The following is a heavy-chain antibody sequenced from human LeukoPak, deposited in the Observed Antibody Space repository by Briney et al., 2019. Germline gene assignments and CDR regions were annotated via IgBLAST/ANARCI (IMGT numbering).Heavy chain of an antibody. CDR1: GGSIGSDY. V-gene: IGHV4-59*08. CDR2: IYYTGGT. D-gene: IGHD6-19*01. Sequence: PSETLSLTCTVSGGSIGSDYWTWIRQPPGKGLEYIGYIYYTGGTNYNPSLKSRVTISVDTSKNQFSLKLSSVTAADTAVYFCARYGNSGWVIDNWGQGTLVTVSS. J-gene: IGHJ4*02. CDR3: ARYGNSGWVIDN.